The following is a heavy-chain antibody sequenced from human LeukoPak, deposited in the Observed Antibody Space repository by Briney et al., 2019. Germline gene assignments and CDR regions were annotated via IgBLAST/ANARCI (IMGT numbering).Heavy chain of an antibody. V-gene: IGHV1-69*06. CDR2: IIPIFGTA. J-gene: IGHJ5*02. CDR3: ARVPLSRLPRFDP. Sequence: SVKVSCKASGGTFSSYAISWVRQAPGQGLEWMGGIIPIFGTANYPQKFQGRVTITADKSTSTAYMELSSLRSEDTAVYYCARVPLSRLPRFDPWGQGTLVTVSS. D-gene: IGHD6-25*01. CDR1: GGTFSSYA.